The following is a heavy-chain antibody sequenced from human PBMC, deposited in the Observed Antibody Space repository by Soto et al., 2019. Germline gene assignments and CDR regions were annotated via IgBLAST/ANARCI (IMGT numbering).Heavy chain of an antibody. J-gene: IGHJ3*02. Sequence: VQLVQSGVEVKKPGASVKVSCKASGYTFTSHGISWVRQAPGQGLDWMGWINTYNGNTNYAQKVQGRVTMTTETSTSTAYMELRSLRSADTAVYYCARDLLYSTRSTVRFDIWGQGTMLTVSS. CDR2: INTYNGNT. CDR1: GYTFTSHG. V-gene: IGHV1-18*01. D-gene: IGHD6-13*01. CDR3: ARDLLYSTRSTVRFDI.